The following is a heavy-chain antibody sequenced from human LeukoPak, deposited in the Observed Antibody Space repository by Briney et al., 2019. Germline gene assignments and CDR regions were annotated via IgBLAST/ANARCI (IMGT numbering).Heavy chain of an antibody. CDR3: ARSSDGQWFFGL. J-gene: IGHJ2*01. CDR2: IYPADSDT. V-gene: IGHV5-51*01. CDR1: RYDFTTYW. Sequence: GESLKISCEGSRYDFTTYWIGWVRQMPGKGLEWMGLIYPADSDTTYSPSFQGQVTFSAGKSINTAYLQWSSLKASDSAMYYCARSSDGQWFFGLWGRGTLVTVSS. D-gene: IGHD2-15*01.